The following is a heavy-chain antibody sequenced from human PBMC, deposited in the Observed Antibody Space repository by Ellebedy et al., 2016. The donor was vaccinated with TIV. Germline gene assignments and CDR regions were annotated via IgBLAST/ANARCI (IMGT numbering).Heavy chain of an antibody. J-gene: IGHJ6*02. CDR2: IIPIFGTA. Sequence: SVKVSCXASGGTFSSYAISWVRQAPGQGLEWMGGIIPIFGTANYAQKFQGRVTITADKSTSTAYMELSSLRSEDTAVYYCARGGVPAAIAYYYYGMDVWGQGTTVTVSS. V-gene: IGHV1-69*06. CDR1: GGTFSSYA. CDR3: ARGGVPAAIAYYYYGMDV. D-gene: IGHD2-2*02.